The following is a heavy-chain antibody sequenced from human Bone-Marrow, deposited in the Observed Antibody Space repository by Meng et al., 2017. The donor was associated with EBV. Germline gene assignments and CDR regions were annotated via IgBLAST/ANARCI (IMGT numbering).Heavy chain of an antibody. CDR2: IYHSGNT. J-gene: IGHJ4*02. D-gene: IGHD3-22*01. CDR1: GGSIRSGYS. CDR3: AAGDYSDSSGYYQFDN. Sequence: QRQLQESGSALVKPSPTLSLTCAVSGGSIRSGYSWSWIRQPPGKGLEWIGYIYHSGNTYYNPSLKSRVTISVDKSKNQFSLKLSSMTAADTAVYYCAAGDYSDSSGYYQFDNWGQGTLVTVSS. V-gene: IGHV4-30-2*01.